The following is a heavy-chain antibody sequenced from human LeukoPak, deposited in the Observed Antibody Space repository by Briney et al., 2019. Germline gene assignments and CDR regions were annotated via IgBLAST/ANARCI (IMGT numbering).Heavy chain of an antibody. V-gene: IGHV4-39*07. CDR3: ARGRSSSWFRAPLRFDY. J-gene: IGHJ4*02. CDR2: IFYSGST. Sequence: SETLSLTCTVSSGSISTSNYYWGWVRQPPGKALEWIGNIFYSGSTYYSPSLKSRVTISLDTSRNQFSLKLSSVTAADTAVYYCARGRSSSWFRAPLRFDYWGQGTLVTVSS. CDR1: SGSISTSNYY. D-gene: IGHD6-13*01.